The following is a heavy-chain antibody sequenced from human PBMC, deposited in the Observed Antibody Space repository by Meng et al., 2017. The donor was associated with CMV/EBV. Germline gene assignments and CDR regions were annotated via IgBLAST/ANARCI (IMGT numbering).Heavy chain of an antibody. D-gene: IGHD4-17*01. CDR1: GFTFSSYE. CDR3: ARRNTVTQNDY. Sequence: GGSLRLSCAASGFTFSSYEMNWVRQAPGKGLEWVSYISSSGSTIYYADSVKGRFTISRDNAKSSLYLQMNSLRAEDTAVYYCARRNTVTQNDYWGQGTLVTVSS. J-gene: IGHJ4*02. V-gene: IGHV3-48*03. CDR2: ISSSGSTI.